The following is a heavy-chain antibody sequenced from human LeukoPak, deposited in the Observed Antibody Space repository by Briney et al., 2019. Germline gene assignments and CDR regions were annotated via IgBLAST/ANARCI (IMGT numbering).Heavy chain of an antibody. CDR1: GGTFSSYA. Sequence: SVKVSCKASGGTFSSYAIGWVRQAPGQGLEWMGGIIPIFGTANYAQKFQGRVTITADESTSTAYMELSSLRSEDTAVYYCASPRDPYGSGERGAFDIWGQGTMVTVSS. D-gene: IGHD3-10*01. V-gene: IGHV1-69*13. CDR2: IIPIFGTA. J-gene: IGHJ3*02. CDR3: ASPRDPYGSGERGAFDI.